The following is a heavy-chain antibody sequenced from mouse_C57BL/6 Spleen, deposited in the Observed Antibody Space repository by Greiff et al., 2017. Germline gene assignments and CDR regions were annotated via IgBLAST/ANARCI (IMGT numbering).Heavy chain of an antibody. CDR1: GFSLTSYG. CDR3: ARNRYYGNYTWAWFAY. Sequence: VQLQQSGPGLVQPSQSLSITCTVSGFSLTSYGVHWVRQSPGKGLEWLGVLWSGGSTDYNAAFISRLSISKDNSKSPVFFKMNSLQADDTAIYYWARNRYYGNYTWAWFAYWGQGTLVTVSA. CDR2: LWSGGST. D-gene: IGHD2-1*01. J-gene: IGHJ3*01. V-gene: IGHV2-2*01.